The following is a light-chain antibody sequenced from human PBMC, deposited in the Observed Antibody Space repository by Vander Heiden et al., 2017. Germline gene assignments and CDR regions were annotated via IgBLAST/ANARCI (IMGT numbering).Light chain of an antibody. J-gene: IGKJ1*01. CDR2: AAS. CDR1: QSISSY. V-gene: IGKV1-39*01. Sequence: DIQMTQSPSSLSASVGDRVTLTCRASQSISSYLNWYQQKPGKAPKLLIYAASSLQSGVPSRFSGSGSGTVFTLTISSLQPEDFATYYCQQSYSTPRTFGQGTKVEIK. CDR3: QQSYSTPRT.